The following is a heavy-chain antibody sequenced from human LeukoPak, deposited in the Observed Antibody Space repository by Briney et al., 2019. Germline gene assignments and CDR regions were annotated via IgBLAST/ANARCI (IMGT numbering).Heavy chain of an antibody. CDR2: IYYSGST. CDR1: GGSISSSSYY. D-gene: IGHD5-18*01. V-gene: IGHV4-39*07. J-gene: IGHJ4*02. Sequence: SSETLSLTCTVSGGSISSSSYYWGWIRQPPGKGLEWIGSIYYSGSTYYNPSLKSRVTISVDTSKNQFSLKLSSVTAADTAVYYCARGTNTAMVKGLDYWGQGTLVTVSS. CDR3: ARGTNTAMVKGLDY.